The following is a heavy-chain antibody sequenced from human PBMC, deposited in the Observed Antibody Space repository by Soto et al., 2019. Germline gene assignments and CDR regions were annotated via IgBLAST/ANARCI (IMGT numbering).Heavy chain of an antibody. CDR1: GGTFSRYA. D-gene: IGHD3-22*01. Sequence: QVQLIQSGAEVKKPGSSVKVSCKAYGGTFSRYAISWVRQAPGQGLEWMGGITPIFGTANYAQKFQGSVAITADESTRTSYMELRSLRSGDTAVYYCARGWGYDTSDYYYAYWGQGTLITVSS. CDR2: ITPIFGTA. J-gene: IGHJ4*02. V-gene: IGHV1-69*01. CDR3: ARGWGYDTSDYYYAY.